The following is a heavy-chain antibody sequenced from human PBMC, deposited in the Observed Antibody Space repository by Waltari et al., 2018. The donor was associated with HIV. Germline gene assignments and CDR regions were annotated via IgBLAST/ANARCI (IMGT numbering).Heavy chain of an antibody. V-gene: IGHV4-39*01. J-gene: IGHJ2*01. CDR1: GGSISSSRYY. D-gene: IGHD3-22*01. Sequence: QLQLQESGPGLVKPSETLSLTCTVAGGSISSSRYYWGWIRPPPGRGLEWIGSIYYSGSTYYNPSLKSRVTISVDTSKNQFSLKLSSVTAADTAVYYCASPYYYDSSGYPNDWYFDLWGRGTLVTVSS. CDR3: ASPYYYDSSGYPNDWYFDL. CDR2: IYYSGST.